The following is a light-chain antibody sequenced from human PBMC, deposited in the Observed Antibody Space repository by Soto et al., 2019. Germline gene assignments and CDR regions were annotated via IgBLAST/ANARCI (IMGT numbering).Light chain of an antibody. CDR1: QGISSA. CDR3: QQFNNYPRLT. V-gene: IGKV1D-13*01. Sequence: AIQLTQSPSSLSASVGDRVTITCRASQGISSALAWYQQKPGKAPKLLIYDASSLESGVPSRFSGSGSGTDFTLTISSLQPEDFATYDCQQFNNYPRLTFGGGTKVEIK. CDR2: DAS. J-gene: IGKJ4*01.